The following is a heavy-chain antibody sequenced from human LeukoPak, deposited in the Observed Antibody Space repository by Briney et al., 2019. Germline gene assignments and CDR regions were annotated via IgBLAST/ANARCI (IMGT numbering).Heavy chain of an antibody. CDR1: GGSFSGYY. CDR3: ARRDFTNWFDP. CDR2: INHSGST. V-gene: IGHV4-34*01. J-gene: IGHJ5*02. Sequence: SETLSLTCAVYGGSFSGYYWSWIRQPPGKGLEWIGEINHSGSTNYNPSLKSRVTISVDTSKNQFSLKLSSVTAADTAVYYCARRDFTNWFDPWCQGTLVTVST.